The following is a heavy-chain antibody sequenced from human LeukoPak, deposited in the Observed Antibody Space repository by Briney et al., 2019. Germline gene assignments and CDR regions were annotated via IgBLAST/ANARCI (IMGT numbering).Heavy chain of an antibody. CDR2: VSTDGSTT. D-gene: IGHD2-8*01. V-gene: IGHV3-74*01. CDR1: GFTFSSHR. Sequence: GGSLRLSGAASGFTFSSHRMHWVRQASGKGLVWVSCVSTDGSTTNYADSVKGRFTISRDNAKNTLYLQMNSLRVEDTAVYYCARDTNGLAYWGLGTRVTVSS. CDR3: ARDTNGLAY. J-gene: IGHJ4*02.